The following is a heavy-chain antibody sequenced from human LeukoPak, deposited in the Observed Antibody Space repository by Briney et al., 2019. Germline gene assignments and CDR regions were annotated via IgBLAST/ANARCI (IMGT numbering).Heavy chain of an antibody. Sequence: SETLSLTCTVSGGSISSYYWSWIRQPPGKGLEWIGYIYYSGSTNYNPSLKSRVTISVDTSKNQFSLKLSSVTAADTAVYYCARGKLTGYSSSWYSGYFQHWGQGTLVTVSS. V-gene: IGHV4-59*12. CDR1: GGSISSYY. CDR2: IYYSGST. CDR3: ARGKLTGYSSSWYSGYFQH. D-gene: IGHD6-13*01. J-gene: IGHJ1*01.